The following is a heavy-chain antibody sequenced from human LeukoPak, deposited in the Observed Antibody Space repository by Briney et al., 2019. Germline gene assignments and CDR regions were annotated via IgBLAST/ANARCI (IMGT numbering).Heavy chain of an antibody. CDR1: GFTFSSYG. Sequence: GGSLRLSCAASGFTFSSYGMHWVRQAPGKGLEWVAVISYDGSNKYYADSVKGRFTISRDNSKNTLYLQMNSLRAEDTAVYYCAKDREYSSSWSFDYWGQGTLVTVS. CDR2: ISYDGSNK. D-gene: IGHD6-13*01. V-gene: IGHV3-30*18. CDR3: AKDREYSSSWSFDY. J-gene: IGHJ4*02.